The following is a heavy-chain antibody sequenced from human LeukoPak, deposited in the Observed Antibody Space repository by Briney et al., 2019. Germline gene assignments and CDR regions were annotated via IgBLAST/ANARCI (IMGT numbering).Heavy chain of an antibody. CDR1: GFTFSNAW. V-gene: IGHV3-15*01. J-gene: IGHJ4*02. CDR3: ATGGGTYDY. CDR2: IKRKTDGGTT. Sequence: GGSLRLSCAASGFTFSNAWMSWVRQALGKGPEWVGRIKRKTDGGTTDYAAPVRGRFTISRDDSKNMLYLQMNSLKTEDTALYYCATGGGTYDYWGQGTLVTVSS. D-gene: IGHD3-16*01.